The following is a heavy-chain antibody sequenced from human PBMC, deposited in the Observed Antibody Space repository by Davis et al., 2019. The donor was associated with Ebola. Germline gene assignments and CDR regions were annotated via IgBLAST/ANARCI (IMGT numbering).Heavy chain of an antibody. D-gene: IGHD3-22*01. J-gene: IGHJ6*02. CDR2: ISSSSSYI. Sequence: GESLKISCAASGFTFSSYSMNWVRQAPGKGLEWVSSISSSSSYIYYADSVKGRFTISRDNAKNSLYLQMNSLRDEDTAVYYCARDDYYDSSGPDVWGQGTTVTVSS. CDR3: ARDDYYDSSGPDV. CDR1: GFTFSSYS. V-gene: IGHV3-21*01.